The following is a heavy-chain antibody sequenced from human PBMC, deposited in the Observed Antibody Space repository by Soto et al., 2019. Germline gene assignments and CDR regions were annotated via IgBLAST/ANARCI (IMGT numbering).Heavy chain of an antibody. Sequence: QVQLQESGPGLVRPSETLSLTCTVSGGSVTTGSYNWSWIRRPPGKGLEWIGNIFFTGITHYNPSLTNRVTMSVDTSKNQFSLTVTSVTAAGTAVYYCARDGDGMDVWGQGTTVTVSS. D-gene: IGHD3-16*01. CDR1: GGSVTTGSYN. CDR2: IFFTGIT. V-gene: IGHV4-61*01. J-gene: IGHJ6*02. CDR3: ARDGDGMDV.